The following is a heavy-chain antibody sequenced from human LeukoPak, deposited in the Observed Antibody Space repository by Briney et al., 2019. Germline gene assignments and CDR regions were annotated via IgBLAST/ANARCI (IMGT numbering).Heavy chain of an antibody. CDR1: GFTFNTYA. V-gene: IGHV3-23*01. D-gene: IGHD3-10*02. CDR2: ISGSTGTT. CDR3: CSGTTTYYFDY. J-gene: IGHJ4*02. Sequence: GGSLRLSCAVSGFTFNTYAMSWVRQAPGKGLEWVSAISGSTGTTHYADSVKGRFTISRDNSKNTLYLQMNSLRVEDTAVYFCCSGTTTYYFDYWGQGTLVTVSS.